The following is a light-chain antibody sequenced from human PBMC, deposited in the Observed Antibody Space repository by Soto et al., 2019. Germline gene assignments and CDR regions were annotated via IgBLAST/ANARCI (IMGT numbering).Light chain of an antibody. V-gene: IGLV2-14*01. CDR1: SSDVGAYNS. J-gene: IGLJ3*02. CDR2: EVS. Sequence: QSALTQPASVSGSPGQSITISCTGTSSDVGAYNSVSWYQQHPGKVPKLMIFEVSNRPSGVSDRFSGSKSVNTASLTISGLQAEDEADYYCASYTRSSTWVFGGGTKLTVL. CDR3: ASYTRSSTWV.